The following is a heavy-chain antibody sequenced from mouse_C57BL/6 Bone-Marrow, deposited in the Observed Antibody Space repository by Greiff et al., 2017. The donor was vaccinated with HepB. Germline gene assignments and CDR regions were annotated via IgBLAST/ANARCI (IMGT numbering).Heavy chain of an antibody. CDR3: AKNYYGSSSFAY. V-gene: IGHV1-72*01. CDR1: GYTFTSYW. CDR2: IDPNSGGT. Sequence: QVQLQQPGAELVKPGASVKLSCKASGYTFTSYWMHWVKQRPGRGLEWIGRIDPNSGGTKYNEKFKSKATLTVDKPSSTAYVQLSSLTSEDSAVYYCAKNYYGSSSFAYWGQGTLVTVSA. D-gene: IGHD1-1*01. J-gene: IGHJ3*01.